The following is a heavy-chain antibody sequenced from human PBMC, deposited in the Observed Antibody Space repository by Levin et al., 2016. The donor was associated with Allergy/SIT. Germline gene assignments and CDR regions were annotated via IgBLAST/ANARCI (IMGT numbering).Heavy chain of an antibody. CDR2: ISSSSSYI. CDR1: GFTFSSYS. CDR3: ARAGYSSGWYPPHYYYYYGMDV. J-gene: IGHJ6*02. Sequence: GESLKISCAASGFTFSSYSMNWVRQAPGKGLEWVSSISSSSSYIYYADSVKGRFTISRDNAKNSLYLQMNSLRAEDTAVYYCARAGYSSGWYPPHYYYYYGMDVWGQGTTVTVSS. V-gene: IGHV3-21*01. D-gene: IGHD6-19*01.